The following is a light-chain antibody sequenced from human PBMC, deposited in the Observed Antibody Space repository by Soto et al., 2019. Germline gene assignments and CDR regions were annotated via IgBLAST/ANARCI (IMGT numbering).Light chain of an antibody. V-gene: IGKV1-39*01. J-gene: IGKJ3*01. CDR2: AAS. CDR3: QQSYSTPFA. CDR1: ESINNF. Sequence: DIQMTQSPSSLSASVGDRVTITCRSSESINNFLNWFRQKPGKAPELLIYAASSLQSGVPSRFSGSGSGTDFTLTISSLQPEDFATYYCQQSYSTPFAFGPGTKVYIK.